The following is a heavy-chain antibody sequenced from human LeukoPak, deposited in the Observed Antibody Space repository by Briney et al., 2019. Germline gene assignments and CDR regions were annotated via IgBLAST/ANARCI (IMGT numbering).Heavy chain of an antibody. CDR2: INTNTGNP. V-gene: IGHV7-4-1*02. Sequence: ASVKVSCKASGYTFTRYAMNWVRQAPGQGLEWMGWINTNTGNPTYAQGFTGRFVFSLDTSVSTAYLQISSLKAEDTAVYYCARAYYYDSSGPPETSGYFDYWGQGTLVTVSS. CDR3: ARAYYYDSSGPPETSGYFDY. D-gene: IGHD3-22*01. J-gene: IGHJ4*02. CDR1: GYTFTRYA.